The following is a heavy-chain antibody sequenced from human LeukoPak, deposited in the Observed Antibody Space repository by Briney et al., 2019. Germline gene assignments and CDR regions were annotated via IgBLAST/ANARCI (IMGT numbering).Heavy chain of an antibody. Sequence: GGSLRLSCAASGFTFSNAWMSWVRQAPGKGLEWVGRIKSKTDGGTTDYAAPVKGRFTISRDDSKNTLYLQMNSLKTEDTVVYYCTRGRYCSSTSCSPNWFDPWGQGTLVTVSS. D-gene: IGHD2-2*01. CDR2: IKSKTDGGTT. CDR1: GFTFSNAW. J-gene: IGHJ5*02. CDR3: TRGRYCSSTSCSPNWFDP. V-gene: IGHV3-15*01.